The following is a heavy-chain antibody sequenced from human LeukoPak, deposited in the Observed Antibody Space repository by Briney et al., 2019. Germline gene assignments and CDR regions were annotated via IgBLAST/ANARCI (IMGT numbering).Heavy chain of an antibody. D-gene: IGHD3-22*01. V-gene: IGHV3-23*01. CDR1: GFTFSNYA. J-gene: IGHJ4*02. Sequence: PGGSLRPSCAASGFTFSNYAMSWVRQAPGKGLEWVSGISGGGGGTTSYADSVKGRFTISRDNSKNTLFLQMNSLRADDTAVYYCAKDPSYEWGQGTLVTVSS. CDR3: AKDPSYE. CDR2: ISGGGGGT.